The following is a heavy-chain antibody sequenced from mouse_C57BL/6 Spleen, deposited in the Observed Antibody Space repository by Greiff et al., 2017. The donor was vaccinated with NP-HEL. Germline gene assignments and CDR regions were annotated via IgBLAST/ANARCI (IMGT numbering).Heavy chain of an antibody. CDR3: ARRDYYDY. CDR1: GFTFSDYG. J-gene: IGHJ2*01. V-gene: IGHV5-17*01. CDR2: ISSGSSTI. Sequence: DVKLVESGGGLVKPGGSLKLSCAASGFTFSDYGMHWVRQAPEKGLEWVAYISSGSSTIYYADTVKGRFTISRENAKNTLFLQMTSLRSEDTAMYYCARRDYYDYWGQGTTLTVSS. D-gene: IGHD1-1*01.